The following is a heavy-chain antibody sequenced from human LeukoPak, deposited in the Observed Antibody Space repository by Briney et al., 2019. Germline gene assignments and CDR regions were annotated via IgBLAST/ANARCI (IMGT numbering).Heavy chain of an antibody. D-gene: IGHD6-19*01. CDR1: GGTFSSYA. Sequence: SVKVSCKASGGTFSSYAISWVRQAPGQGLEWMGGIIPNFGTANYAQKFQGRVTITTDESTSTAYMELSSLRSEDTAVYYCATTEWEYSSGWTYYYYYMDVWGKGTTVTVSS. CDR2: IIPNFGTA. J-gene: IGHJ6*03. CDR3: ATTEWEYSSGWTYYYYYMDV. V-gene: IGHV1-69*05.